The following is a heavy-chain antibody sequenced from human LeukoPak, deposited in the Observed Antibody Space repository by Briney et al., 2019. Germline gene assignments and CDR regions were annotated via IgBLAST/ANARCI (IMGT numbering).Heavy chain of an antibody. D-gene: IGHD6-25*01. CDR3: ARDLRRIAAYYFDY. V-gene: IGHV3-74*01. CDR1: GFTFSSYW. J-gene: IGHJ4*02. Sequence: PGGSLRLSCAASGFTFSSYWMDWVRQGPGKGLVWVSRISSDGSSTKYADSVKGRFTISRDNAKNTLYLQTNSLRAEDTAVYYCARDLRRIAAYYFDYWGRGTLVTVSS. CDR2: ISSDGSST.